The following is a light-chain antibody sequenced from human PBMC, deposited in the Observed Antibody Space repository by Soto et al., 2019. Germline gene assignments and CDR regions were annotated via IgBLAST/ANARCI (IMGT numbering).Light chain of an antibody. Sequence: DIQLTQSPSTLSASVGDRVTITCRASESISRWLAWYQQKPGKAPKLLIYGASSLESGVPSRFSGSGSGTEFTLTISSLQPDDSGTYCCQQYYYCWTFGQGTKVEI. CDR2: GAS. CDR1: ESISRW. J-gene: IGKJ1*01. V-gene: IGKV1-5*03. CDR3: QQYYYCWT.